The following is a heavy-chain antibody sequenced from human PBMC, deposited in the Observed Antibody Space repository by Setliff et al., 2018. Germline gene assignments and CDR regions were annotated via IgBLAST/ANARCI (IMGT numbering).Heavy chain of an antibody. J-gene: IGHJ4*02. Sequence: SETLSLTCTVSGGSISRGSYDWSWIRQPAGKGLEWIGRIYTSGSTNYNPSLKSRVTISVDTSKNQFSLKLSSVTAADTAVYYCARCGYSYGLGGFPLDYWGQGTLVTVSS. V-gene: IGHV4-61*02. D-gene: IGHD5-18*01. CDR3: ARCGYSYGLGGFPLDY. CDR2: IYTSGST. CDR1: GGSISRGSYD.